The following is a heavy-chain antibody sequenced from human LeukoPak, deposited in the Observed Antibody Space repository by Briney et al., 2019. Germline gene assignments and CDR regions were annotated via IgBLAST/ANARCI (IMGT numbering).Heavy chain of an antibody. CDR1: GGSIKPYY. CDR3: ARHDFYY. V-gene: IGHV4-59*08. CDR2: IYYSGIT. J-gene: IGHJ4*02. Sequence: SETLSLTCTVSGGSIKPYYWSWIRQPPGKGLEWIGYIYYSGITNYDSALKGRVTISVDTSKNQFSLRLTSVTASDTAAYYCARHDFYYWGQGSLVTVSS.